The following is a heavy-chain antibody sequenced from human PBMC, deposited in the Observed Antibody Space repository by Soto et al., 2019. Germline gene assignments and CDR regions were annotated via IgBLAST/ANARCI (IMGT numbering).Heavy chain of an antibody. CDR2: INPNSGGT. CDR3: ARTDYYDSSVFDY. V-gene: IGHV1-2*04. CDR1: GYTYTGYY. J-gene: IGHJ4*02. Sequence: ASVTVSCKASGYTYTGYYMHWVRQAPGQGLEWMGWINPNSGGTNYAQKFQGWVTMTRDTSISTAYMELSRLRSDDTAVYYCARTDYYDSSVFDYWGQGTLVTVSS. D-gene: IGHD3-22*01.